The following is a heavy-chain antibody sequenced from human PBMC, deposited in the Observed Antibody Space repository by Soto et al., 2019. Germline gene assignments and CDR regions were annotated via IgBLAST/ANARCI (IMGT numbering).Heavy chain of an antibody. J-gene: IGHJ4*02. CDR3: AKLWGYYFES. Sequence: GGSLRLSCSASGFSVNNNYMTWVRQAPGRRPEWVAVIYTRGTTHYADFVTGRFTFSRDNSKNTLYLQMDSLRPEDTAVYYCAKLWGYYFESWGPGTLVTVPQ. CDR1: GFSVNNNY. V-gene: IGHV3-53*01. CDR2: IYTRGTT. D-gene: IGHD2-21*01.